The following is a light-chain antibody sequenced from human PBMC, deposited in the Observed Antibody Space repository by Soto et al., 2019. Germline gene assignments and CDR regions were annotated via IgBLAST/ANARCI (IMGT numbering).Light chain of an antibody. CDR1: QDIHNY. J-gene: IGKJ1*01. CDR3: QKYDSVPWT. Sequence: DIQMTQSPSSLSASVGDRVTITCRASQDIHNYLAWYQQKPGKVPKLLIYASSTLHSGVPSRFSGSRSGTDFILTISGLQPEDVATYYCQKYDSVPWTFGQGTKVEMK. V-gene: IGKV1-27*01. CDR2: ASS.